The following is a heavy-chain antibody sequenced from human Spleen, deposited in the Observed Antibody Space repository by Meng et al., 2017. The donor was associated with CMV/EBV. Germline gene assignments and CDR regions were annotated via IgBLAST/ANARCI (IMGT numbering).Heavy chain of an antibody. Sequence: GSVSGYYRSWIRQAPGKGLEGMGEINHSGGTNYDPTHKSRVAISVDTSKNQFTLKLSSVTAADTAVDYCARGRGYRFVVVPAAIDYWGQGTLVTVSS. V-gene: IGHV4-34*01. CDR3: ARGRGYRFVVVPAAIDY. D-gene: IGHD2-2*01. J-gene: IGHJ4*02. CDR1: GSVSGYY. CDR2: INHSGGT.